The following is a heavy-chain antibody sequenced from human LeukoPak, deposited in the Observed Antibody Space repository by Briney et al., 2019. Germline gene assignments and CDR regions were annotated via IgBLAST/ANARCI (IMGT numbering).Heavy chain of an antibody. CDR3: ARVGSDFWSGLDDAFDI. V-gene: IGHV1-69*05. D-gene: IGHD3-3*01. J-gene: IGHJ3*02. CDR1: GGTFSSYA. CDR2: IIPIFGTA. Sequence: SVKVSCKASGGTFSSYAISWVRQAPGQGLEWMGGIIPIFGTANYTQKFQGRVTITTDESTSTAYMELSSLRSEDTAVYYCARVGSDFWSGLDDAFDIWGQGTMVTVSS.